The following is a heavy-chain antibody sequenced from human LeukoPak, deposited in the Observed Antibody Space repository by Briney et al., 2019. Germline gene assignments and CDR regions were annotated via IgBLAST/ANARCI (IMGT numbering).Heavy chain of an antibody. Sequence: SVKVSCKASGGTFSNYAISWVRQAPGQGLEWMGGIIPIFGTANYAQKFRGRVTITADKFTRTAYMELSSLRSEDTAVYYCARHPYYYDSSGMYYFDYWGQGTLVTVSS. CDR2: IIPIFGTA. CDR1: GGTFSNYA. J-gene: IGHJ4*02. D-gene: IGHD3-22*01. V-gene: IGHV1-69*06. CDR3: ARHPYYYDSSGMYYFDY.